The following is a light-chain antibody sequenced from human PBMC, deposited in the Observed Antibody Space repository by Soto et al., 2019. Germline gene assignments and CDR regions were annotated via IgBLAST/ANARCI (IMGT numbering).Light chain of an antibody. Sequence: QSALTQPRSVSGSPGQSVTISCTGTSSDVGDYNYVSWYQQHPGKAPKLMIYDVSERPSGVPGRFSGSKSGSTASLTISGLQAEDEADYYCCSYAGSYTFGVFGGGTKLTVL. J-gene: IGLJ3*02. CDR1: SSDVGDYNY. V-gene: IGLV2-11*01. CDR3: CSYAGSYTFGV. CDR2: DVS.